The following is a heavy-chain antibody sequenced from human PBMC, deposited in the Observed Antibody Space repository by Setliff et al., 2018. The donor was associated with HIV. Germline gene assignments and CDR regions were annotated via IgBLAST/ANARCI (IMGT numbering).Heavy chain of an antibody. CDR3: ASTSRRLGDSSGNEGAFDI. V-gene: IGHV4-38-2*01. J-gene: IGHJ3*02. CDR1: GYSLSSGYF. D-gene: IGHD3-22*01. CDR2: IYHSGST. Sequence: SETLSLTCAVSGYSLSSGYFWGWIRQPPGRGLEWIGSIYHSGSTYYNPSLKSRVTISVDTSKNQFSLKLSSVTAADTAVYYCASTSRRLGDSSGNEGAFDIWGQGTMVTVSS.